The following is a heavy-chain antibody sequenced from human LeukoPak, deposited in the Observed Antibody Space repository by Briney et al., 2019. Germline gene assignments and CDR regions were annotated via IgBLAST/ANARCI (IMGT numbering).Heavy chain of an antibody. CDR3: ARDLTGGRPSKFDY. D-gene: IGHD3-10*01. CDR2: INPSGGST. J-gene: IGHJ4*02. V-gene: IGHV1-46*01. Sequence: ASVKVSCKASGYTLTDYYMHWVRQAPGQGLEWMGIINPSGGSTSYAQKFQGRVTMTRDTSTSTVYMELSSLRSGDTAVYYCARDLTGGRPSKFDYWGQGTLVTVSS. CDR1: GYTLTDYY.